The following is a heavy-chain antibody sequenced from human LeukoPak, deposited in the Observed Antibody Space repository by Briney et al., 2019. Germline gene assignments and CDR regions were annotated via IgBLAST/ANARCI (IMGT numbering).Heavy chain of an antibody. CDR3: ARSRPRGVGARRGNWFDP. Sequence: PSQTLSLTCTVSGGSISSGDYYWSWIRQPPGKGLEWIGEINHSGSTNYNPSLKSRVTISVDTSKNQFSLKLSSVTAADTAVYYCARSRPRGVGARRGNWFDPWGQGTLVTVSS. V-gene: IGHV4-30-4*01. J-gene: IGHJ5*02. CDR2: INHSGST. D-gene: IGHD1-26*01. CDR1: GGSISSGDYY.